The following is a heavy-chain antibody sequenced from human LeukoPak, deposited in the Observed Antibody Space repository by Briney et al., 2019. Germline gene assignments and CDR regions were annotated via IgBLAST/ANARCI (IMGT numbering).Heavy chain of an antibody. D-gene: IGHD2-2*03. J-gene: IGHJ6*04. CDR2: ISSSSSYI. Sequence: GGSLRLSCAASGFTFSSYSMNWVRQAPGKGLEWVSSISSSSSYIYYADSVKGRFTISRDNAKNSPYLQMNSLRAEDTAVYYCARDGYCSSTSCYVDYYGMDVWGKGTTVTVSS. CDR1: GFTFSSYS. CDR3: ARDGYCSSTSCYVDYYGMDV. V-gene: IGHV3-21*01.